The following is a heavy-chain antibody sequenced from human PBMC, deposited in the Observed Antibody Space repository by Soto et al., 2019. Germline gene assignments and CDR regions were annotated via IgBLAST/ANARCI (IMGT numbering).Heavy chain of an antibody. CDR2: IYYGGST. CDR1: GGSISSYY. J-gene: IGHJ6*03. V-gene: IGHV4-59*08. CDR3: ARLTFPPNPPAHYYYYYMDV. Sequence: PSETLSLTCTVSGGSISSYYWSWIRQPPGKGLEWIGYIYYGGSTNYNPSLKSRVTISVDTSKNQFSLKLSSVTAADTAVYYCARLTFPPNPPAHYYYYYMDVWGKGTTVTVSS.